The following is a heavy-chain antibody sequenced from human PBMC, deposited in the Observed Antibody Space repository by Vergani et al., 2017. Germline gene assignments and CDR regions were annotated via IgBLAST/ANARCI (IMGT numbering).Heavy chain of an antibody. CDR3: ARGREGGIWVVVPAAQSYFDY. Sequence: QVQLVQSGAEVKKPGSSVKVSCKASGGTFSSYAISWVRQAPGQGLEWMGGIIPIFGTANYAQKFQGRVTITADESTSTAYMELSSLRSEDTAVYYCARGREGGIWVVVPAAQSYFDYWGQGTLVTVSS. V-gene: IGHV1-69*01. D-gene: IGHD2-2*01. CDR2: IIPIFGTA. J-gene: IGHJ4*02. CDR1: GGTFSSYA.